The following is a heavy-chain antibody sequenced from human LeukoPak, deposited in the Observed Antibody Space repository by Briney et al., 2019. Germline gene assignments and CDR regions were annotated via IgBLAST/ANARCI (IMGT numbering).Heavy chain of an antibody. Sequence: ASVKVSCKASGYTFTSYDINWVRQATGQGLEWMGWMNPNSGNTGYAQKFQGGVTMTRNTSISTAYMELSSLRSEDTAVYYCARGQRIAAAEIYYYYGMDVWGQGTTVTVSS. D-gene: IGHD6-13*01. CDR2: MNPNSGNT. CDR1: GYTFTSYD. CDR3: ARGQRIAAAEIYYYYGMDV. V-gene: IGHV1-8*01. J-gene: IGHJ6*02.